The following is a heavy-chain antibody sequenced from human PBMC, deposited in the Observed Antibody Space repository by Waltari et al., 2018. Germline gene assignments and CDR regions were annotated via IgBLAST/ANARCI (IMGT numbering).Heavy chain of an antibody. CDR2: FHCSWST. CDR1: GRSISCYY. V-gene: IGHV4-59*01. J-gene: IGHJ6*03. CDR3: ARVSETYRYYYYMDV. D-gene: IGHD4-4*01. Sequence: VQLQESGPGLVKPSETLSLTCTVSGRSISCYYCSLIRQPPGKGLALIGFFHCSWSTNCNPSLKGGVTIAVDTSKNQFSMKLSSVTAADTAVYYCARVSETYRYYYYMDVWGKGTTVTVSS.